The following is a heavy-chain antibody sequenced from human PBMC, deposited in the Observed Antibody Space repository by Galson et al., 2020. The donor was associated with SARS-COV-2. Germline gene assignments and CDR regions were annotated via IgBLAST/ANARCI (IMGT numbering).Heavy chain of an antibody. CDR3: ASSLIWFGEPPGY. CDR1: GFTFSSFA. V-gene: IGHV3-30*04. J-gene: IGHJ4*02. D-gene: IGHD3-10*01. Sequence: GESLKISCAASGFTFSSFAMHWVRQAPGKGLEWVAVISYDGSNKYYADSVKGRFTISRDNSKNTLYLQMNSLRAEDTDVDYCASSLIWFGEPPGYWGQGTLVTVSS. CDR2: ISYDGSNK.